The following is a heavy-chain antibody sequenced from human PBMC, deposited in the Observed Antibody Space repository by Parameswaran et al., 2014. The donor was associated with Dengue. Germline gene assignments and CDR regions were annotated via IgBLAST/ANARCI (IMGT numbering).Heavy chain of an antibody. D-gene: IGHD2-2*01. J-gene: IGHJ5*02. V-gene: IGHV4-39*01. CDR2: IYYSGST. Sequence: WIRQPPGKGLEWIGSIYYSGSTYYNPSLKSRVTISVDTSKNQFSLKLSSVTAADTAVYYCARHSWHQLLWGHWFNPWGQGTLVTVSS. CDR3: ARHSWHQLLWGHWFNP.